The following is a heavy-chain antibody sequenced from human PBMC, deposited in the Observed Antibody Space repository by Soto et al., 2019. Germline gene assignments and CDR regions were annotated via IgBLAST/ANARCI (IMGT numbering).Heavy chain of an antibody. CDR3: ARHLVGSTRGNFDY. J-gene: IGHJ4*01. CDR1: GDSFTSYW. CDR2: IYPYDSDT. Sequence: ESLKISCKTPGDSFTSYWIGWVLHMPGKGMEWMGNIYPYDSDTRYSPSFQGQVTISADTSITTAYLQWSGLRASDTAMYFCARHLVGSTRGNFDYWGQGTLVTVSS. D-gene: IGHD2-2*01. V-gene: IGHV5-51*01.